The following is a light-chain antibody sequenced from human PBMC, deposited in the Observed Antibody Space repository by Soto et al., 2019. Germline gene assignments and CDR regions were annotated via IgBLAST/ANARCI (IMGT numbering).Light chain of an antibody. Sequence: EIELTQSPATLSLSPGERATLSCRASQSVSSFLVWYQQKPGQAPRLLIYDAVNRVTGIPARFSGSGSGTDFTLTISSLDPEDFAVYYCQHRSNWPRLTFGGGTKGEIK. CDR3: QHRSNWPRLT. CDR2: DAV. J-gene: IGKJ4*01. V-gene: IGKV3-11*01. CDR1: QSVSSF.